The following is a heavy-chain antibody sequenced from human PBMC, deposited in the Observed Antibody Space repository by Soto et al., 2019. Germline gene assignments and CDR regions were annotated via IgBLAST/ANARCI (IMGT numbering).Heavy chain of an antibody. CDR3: ARGDGSGSYSLYWFDP. D-gene: IGHD3-10*01. J-gene: IGHJ5*02. CDR2: ISAYNGNT. V-gene: IGHV1-18*01. CDR1: GYTFTSYG. Sequence: EASVKVSCKASGYTFTSYGISWVRQAPGQGLEWMGWISAYNGNTNYAQKLQGRVTMTTDTSTSTAYMELRSLRSDDTAVYYCARGDGSGSYSLYWFDPWGQGTLVTVSS.